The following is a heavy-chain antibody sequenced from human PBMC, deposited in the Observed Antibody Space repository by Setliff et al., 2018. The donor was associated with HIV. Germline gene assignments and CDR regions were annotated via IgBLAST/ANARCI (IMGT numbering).Heavy chain of an antibody. CDR2: INTNSGSP. CDR3: ARALYGDYGGDVNWMDP. J-gene: IGHJ5*02. D-gene: IGHD4-17*01. Sequence: ASVKVSCKASGYTFINYAMNWVRQAPGQGLEWMGWINTNSGSPTYAQAFTERFVFSVDTSVTTAYLQISSLKAEDTAIYYCARALYGDYGGDVNWMDPWGQGTLVTVSS. CDR1: GYTFINYA. V-gene: IGHV7-4-1*02.